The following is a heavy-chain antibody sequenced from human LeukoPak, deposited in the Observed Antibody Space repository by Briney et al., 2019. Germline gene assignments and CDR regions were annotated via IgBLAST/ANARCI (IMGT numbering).Heavy chain of an antibody. CDR3: ARVYNWNPAGAFDI. V-gene: IGHV6-1*01. J-gene: IGHJ3*02. CDR2: TYYRSKWYN. Sequence: SQTLSLTCAISGDSVSGNIASWNWIRQSPSRGLEWLGRTYYRSKWYNDYAVSVKSRITINPDTSKNQFSLQLNSVTPEDTAVYYCARVYNWNPAGAFDIWGQGTVVTVSS. CDR1: GDSVSGNIAS. D-gene: IGHD1-1*01.